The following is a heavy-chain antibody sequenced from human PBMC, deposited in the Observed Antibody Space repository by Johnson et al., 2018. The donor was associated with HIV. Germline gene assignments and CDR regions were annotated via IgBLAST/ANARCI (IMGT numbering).Heavy chain of an antibody. CDR3: ATVYCGGDCSFGGAAFNI. CDR1: GFAFRSYG. Sequence: VQLVESGGGVVQPGRSLRLSCAASGFAFRSYGMHWVRQAPGKGLEWVALISYDGSKKFYADSLKGRFTISRDSSMNNLYLQMNSLRAEDTAVYYCATVYCGGDCSFGGAAFNIGCQGTMVTVSS. D-gene: IGHD2-21*02. V-gene: IGHV3-30*03. CDR2: ISYDGSKK. J-gene: IGHJ3*02.